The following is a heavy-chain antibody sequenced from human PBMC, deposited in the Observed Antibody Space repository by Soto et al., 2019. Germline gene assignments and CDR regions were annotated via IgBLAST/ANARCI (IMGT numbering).Heavy chain of an antibody. V-gene: IGHV1-18*01. J-gene: IGHJ5*02. Sequence: ASVKVSCKTSGYTFSNYGITWVRQAPGQPLEWLGWISLYSDGTNYAQKFQGRISMTTDTSTTTAYMELRSLRSDDTAVYYCARVVPGAEAWFGPWGQGTLVTVSS. CDR1: GYTFSNYG. D-gene: IGHD2-2*01. CDR3: ARVVPGAEAWFGP. CDR2: ISLYSDGT.